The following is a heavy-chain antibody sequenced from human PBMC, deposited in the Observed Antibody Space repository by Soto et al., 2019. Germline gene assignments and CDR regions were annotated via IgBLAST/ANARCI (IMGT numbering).Heavy chain of an antibody. CDR1: GGTFSSYT. D-gene: IGHD6-13*01. CDR2: IIPILGIA. CDR3: ARWASIAAAGANWYFDL. V-gene: IGHV1-69*02. Sequence: QVQLVQSGAEVKKPGSSVKVSCKASGGTFSSYTISWVRQAPGQGLEWMGRIIPILGIANYAQKFQGRVTITADKSTSTAYMELSSLRSEDTAVYYCARWASIAAAGANWYFDLWGRGTLVTVSS. J-gene: IGHJ2*01.